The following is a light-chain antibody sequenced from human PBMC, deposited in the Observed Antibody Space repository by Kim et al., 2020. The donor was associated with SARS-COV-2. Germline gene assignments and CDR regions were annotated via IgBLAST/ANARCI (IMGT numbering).Light chain of an antibody. CDR3: QHYNNWPHT. CDR2: GAS. J-gene: IGKJ2*01. V-gene: IGKV3-15*01. Sequence: EIVMTQSPATLSVSPGERVTLSCRASQSVSSNLAWYQQKPGQAPRLLIYGASTRATGIPARFSGSGSGTEFPLTISSLQSEDFAVYYCQHYNNWPHTFGQGTKLEI. CDR1: QSVSSN.